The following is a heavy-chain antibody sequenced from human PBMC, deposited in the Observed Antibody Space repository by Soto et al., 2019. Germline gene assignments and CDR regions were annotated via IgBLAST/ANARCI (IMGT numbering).Heavy chain of an antibody. CDR2: ISYSGST. D-gene: IGHD2-21*01. V-gene: IGHV4-59*01. J-gene: IGHJ4*02. CDR1: GGSISTYD. Sequence: SETQCVTCTVSGGSISTYDWSWIRQPPGKGLEWIGYISYSGSTNYNPSLKSRVTISVDTSKNQFSLKLSSVTAADTAVYYCVRGVYCGGDCYHSGFNYWGQGTLVTVSS. CDR3: VRGVYCGGDCYHSGFNY.